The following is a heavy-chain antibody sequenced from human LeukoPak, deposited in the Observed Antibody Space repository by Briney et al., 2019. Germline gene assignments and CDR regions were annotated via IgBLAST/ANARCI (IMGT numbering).Heavy chain of an antibody. D-gene: IGHD1-26*01. CDR1: GFTFSGYW. V-gene: IGHV3-74*01. J-gene: IGHJ5*02. CDR2: INIDGATT. CDR3: VRGAVGTGVWFDP. Sequence: PGGSLRLSCAASGFTFSGYWMHWVRHAPGKGLEWVSRINIDGATTNYADSVKGRFTISRDNAKKTLHLQMNSLRADDTAVYYCVRGAVGTGVWFDPWGQGTLVTVSS.